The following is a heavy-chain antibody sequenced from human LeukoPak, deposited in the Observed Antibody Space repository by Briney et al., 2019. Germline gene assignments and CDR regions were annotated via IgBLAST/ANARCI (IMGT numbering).Heavy chain of an antibody. CDR2: IYYSGNT. V-gene: IGHV4-39*01. J-gene: IGHJ6*02. D-gene: IGHD3-16*01. CDR3: ARHPQRSLGVTTSGPYYYGMDV. CDR1: GGSISSSSYY. Sequence: ETLSLTCTVSGGSISSSSYYWGGIRQPPGKGLEWIGSIYYSGNTYYNPSFKSRRTISVVPFQNQFSLKLSSVTAADTAVYYCARHPQRSLGVTTSGPYYYGMDVWGQGTTVTVSS.